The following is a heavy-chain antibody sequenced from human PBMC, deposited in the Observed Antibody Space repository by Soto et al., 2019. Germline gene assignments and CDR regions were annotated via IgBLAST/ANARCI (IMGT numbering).Heavy chain of an antibody. CDR3: ARAVGPFDP. V-gene: IGHV1-3*01. J-gene: IGHJ5*02. CDR2: INAANGNV. CDR1: GYTFSSYA. Sequence: QVQLVQSGAEVKKPGASVKVSCKASGYTFSSYALHWVRQAPGQRLEWMGWINAANGNVKYSQKFQGRVTITRDTSASTAYMELSSLRYEDTAVYYCARAVGPFDPWGQGTLVTVSS. D-gene: IGHD6-19*01.